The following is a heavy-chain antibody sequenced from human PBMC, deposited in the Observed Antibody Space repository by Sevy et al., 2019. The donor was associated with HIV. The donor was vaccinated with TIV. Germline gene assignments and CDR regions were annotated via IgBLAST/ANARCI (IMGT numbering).Heavy chain of an antibody. CDR1: GGSISRFY. CDR3: ARVTSGIADAFDI. V-gene: IGHV4-59*01. CDR2: INDSGRT. D-gene: IGHD1-26*01. Sequence: SETLSLTCTVSGGSISRFYWSWIRQPPGKGLEWIGFINDSGRTNYNPSLKSRVTISVDTSKDQFSLKLSSVTAADTAVYYCARVTSGIADAFDIWGQGTMVTDSS. J-gene: IGHJ3*02.